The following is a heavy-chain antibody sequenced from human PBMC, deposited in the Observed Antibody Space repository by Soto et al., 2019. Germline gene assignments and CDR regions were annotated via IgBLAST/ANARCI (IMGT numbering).Heavy chain of an antibody. CDR2: IYWEDDK. CDR1: GFSLSTSGVG. D-gene: IGHD2-15*01. CDR3: AYLPCSGGSCYWFSVSGMAV. Sequence: QITLKESGPTLVKPTQTLTLTCTFSGFSLSTSGVGVAWIRQPPVKALEWLALIYWEDDKRYRPSMESRLTITKDTSKNQVVLTMTNMDSVDTATYYCAYLPCSGGSCYWFSVSGMAVWGQGTTVTVSS. J-gene: IGHJ6*02. V-gene: IGHV2-5*02.